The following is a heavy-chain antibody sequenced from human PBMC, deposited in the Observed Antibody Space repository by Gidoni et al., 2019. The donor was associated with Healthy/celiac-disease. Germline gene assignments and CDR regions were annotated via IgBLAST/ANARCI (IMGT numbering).Heavy chain of an antibody. J-gene: IGHJ3*02. CDR2: IYWDDDK. CDR3: AHRRRGYSSGWGDAFDI. V-gene: IGHV2-5*02. CDR1: GFSLSTSRVG. D-gene: IGHD6-19*01. Sequence: QITLKESGPTLVKPTPTLTLTCTFSGFSLSTSRVGVGWIRQPPGKALEWLALIYWDDDKRYSPSLKSRLTITKDTAKNQVVLTMTNMDPVDTATYYCAHRRRGYSSGWGDAFDIWGQGTMVTVSS.